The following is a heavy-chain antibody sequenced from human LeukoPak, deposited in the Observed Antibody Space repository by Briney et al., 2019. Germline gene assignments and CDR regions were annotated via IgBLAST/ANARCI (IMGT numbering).Heavy chain of an antibody. J-gene: IGHJ6*02. CDR1: GGSISSGSYY. D-gene: IGHD2-21*02. CDR2: IYHSGST. Sequence: PSQTLSLTCTVSGGSISSGSYYWGWIRQPPGKGLEWIGSIYHSGSTYYNPSLKSRVTISVDTSKNQFSLKLSSVTAADTAVYYCARDAPPTSYCGGDCYLSGMDVWGQGTTVTVSS. CDR3: ARDAPPTSYCGGDCYLSGMDV. V-gene: IGHV4-39*07.